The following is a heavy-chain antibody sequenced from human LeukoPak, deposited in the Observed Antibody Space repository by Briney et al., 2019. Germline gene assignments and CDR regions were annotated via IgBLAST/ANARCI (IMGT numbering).Heavy chain of an antibody. D-gene: IGHD6-6*01. CDR3: AKDGGSSTNDAFDI. J-gene: IGHJ3*02. V-gene: IGHV3-9*03. CDR1: GFTFDDYA. Sequence: GGSLRLSCAASGFTFDDYAMHWVRQAPGKGLEWVSGISWNSGSIGYADSVKGRFTISRDNAKNSLYLQMNSLRAEDMALYYCAKDGGSSTNDAFDIWGQGTMVTVSS. CDR2: ISWNSGSI.